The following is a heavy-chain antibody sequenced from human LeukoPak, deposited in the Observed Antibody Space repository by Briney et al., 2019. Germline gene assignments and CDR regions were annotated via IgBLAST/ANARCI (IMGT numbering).Heavy chain of an antibody. J-gene: IGHJ5*02. CDR1: GYTFTSYG. CDR2: ISAYNGNT. D-gene: IGHD6-6*01. V-gene: IGHV1-18*01. CDR3: ARDWSKANPQPLNWFDP. Sequence: ASMKVSCKASGYTFTSYGISWVGQAPGQGLEWMGWISAYNGNTNYAQKLQGRVTMTTDTSTSTAYMELRSLRSDDTAVYYCARDWSKANPQPLNWFDPWGQGTLVTVSS.